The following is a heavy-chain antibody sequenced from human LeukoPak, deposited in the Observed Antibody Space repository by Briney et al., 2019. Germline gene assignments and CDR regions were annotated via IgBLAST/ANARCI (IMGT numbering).Heavy chain of an antibody. V-gene: IGHV3-20*04. Sequence: GGSLRLSCAASGFTFDDYGMSWVRQAPGKGLEWVSGFNWNGGSTGYADSVKGRFTISRDNAKNSLYLQLNSLRAEDTALYYCARGIAVAVPYAFDIWGQGPMVTVSS. CDR1: GFTFDDYG. CDR2: FNWNGGST. CDR3: ARGIAVAVPYAFDI. D-gene: IGHD6-19*01. J-gene: IGHJ3*02.